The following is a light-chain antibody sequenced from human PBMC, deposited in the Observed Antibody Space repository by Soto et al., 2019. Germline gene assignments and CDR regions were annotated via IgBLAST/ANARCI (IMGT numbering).Light chain of an antibody. Sequence: DIQMTQSPSTLSASVGDRVTIPCRASQSISSWLAWYQQKPGKAPTLLIYDASSLESGVPSRFSGSGSGTEFTLTISSLQPDDFATYYCQQYWTFGQGTKLEIK. CDR2: DAS. CDR1: QSISSW. CDR3: QQYWT. J-gene: IGKJ2*01. V-gene: IGKV1-5*01.